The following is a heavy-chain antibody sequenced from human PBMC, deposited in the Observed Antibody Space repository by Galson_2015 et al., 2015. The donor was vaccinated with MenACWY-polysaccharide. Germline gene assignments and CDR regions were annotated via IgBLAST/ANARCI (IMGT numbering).Heavy chain of an antibody. V-gene: IGHV3-30-3*01. D-gene: IGHD3-22*01. CDR1: GFTFSSYA. CDR3: ARGVCYDSSGYYSY. J-gene: IGHJ4*02. Sequence: SLRLSCTASGFTFSSYAMNWVRQAPGKGLEWVAVISYDSSNKYYADSVKGRFTISRDNSKNTLYLQMNSLRADDTAVYYCARGVCYDSSGYYSYWGQGTLVTVSS. CDR2: ISYDSSNK.